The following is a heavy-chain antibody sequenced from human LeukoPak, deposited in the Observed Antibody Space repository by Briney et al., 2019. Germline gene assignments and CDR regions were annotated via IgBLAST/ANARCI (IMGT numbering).Heavy chain of an antibody. Sequence: PGGSLRLSCAASGFTFDDYAMHWVRQAPGKGLEWVSGISWNSGSIGYADSVKGRFTISRDNAKNSLYLQMNSLRAEDTALYYCAKDRVAGTGRYAFDIWGQGTMVTVSS. CDR3: AKDRVAGTGRYAFDI. V-gene: IGHV3-9*01. CDR1: GFTFDDYA. D-gene: IGHD6-19*01. J-gene: IGHJ3*02. CDR2: ISWNSGSI.